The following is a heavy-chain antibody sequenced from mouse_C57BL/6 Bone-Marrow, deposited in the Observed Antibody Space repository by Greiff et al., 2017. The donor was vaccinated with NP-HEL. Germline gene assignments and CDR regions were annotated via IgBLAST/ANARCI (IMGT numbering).Heavy chain of an antibody. CDR1: GYTFTSYW. V-gene: IGHV1-61*01. D-gene: IGHD1-1*01. CDR2: IYPSDSET. Sequence: VQLQQPGAELVRPGSSVKLSCKASGYTFTSYWMDWVKQRPGQGLEWIGNIYPSDSETHYNQKFKDKATLTVDKSSSTAYMQLSSLTSEDSAGYYCARTHYGSSYWYVDVWGTGTTVTVSS. J-gene: IGHJ1*03. CDR3: ARTHYGSSYWYVDV.